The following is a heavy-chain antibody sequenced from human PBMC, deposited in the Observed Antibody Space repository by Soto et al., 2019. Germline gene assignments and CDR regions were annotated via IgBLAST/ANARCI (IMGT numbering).Heavy chain of an antibody. CDR3: AKEQLTILRSGLDY. CDR2: ISYDGSNR. Sequence: QVQLVESGGGVVQPGRSLRLSCAASGFSFSSYAMHWVRQAPGKGLEWVAFISYDGSNRYYADSVKGRFTISRDNSKNTLHLQMNSLRAEDTAVYYCAKEQLTILRSGLDYWGQGTLVTVSS. D-gene: IGHD3-3*01. J-gene: IGHJ4*02. V-gene: IGHV3-30-3*02. CDR1: GFSFSSYA.